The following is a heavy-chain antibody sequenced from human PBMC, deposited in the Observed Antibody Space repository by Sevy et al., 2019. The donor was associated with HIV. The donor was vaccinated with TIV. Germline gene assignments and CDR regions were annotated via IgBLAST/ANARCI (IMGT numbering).Heavy chain of an antibody. CDR1: GFTFSSYS. D-gene: IGHD6-6*01. J-gene: IGHJ6*02. Sequence: GGSLRLSCAASGFTFSSYSMNWVRQAPGKGLEWISYISYGSSTIYYEDSVKGRFTVSRDNAKNSLYLQMNSLRAEDTAVYYCVRGVAALPGYYYGMDVWGQGTTVTVSS. V-gene: IGHV3-48*01. CDR2: ISYGSSTI. CDR3: VRGVAALPGYYYGMDV.